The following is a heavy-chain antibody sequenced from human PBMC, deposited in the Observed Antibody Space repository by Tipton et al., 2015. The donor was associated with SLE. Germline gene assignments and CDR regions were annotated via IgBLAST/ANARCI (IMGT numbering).Heavy chain of an antibody. V-gene: IGHV4-39*01. CDR3: ARQGRDGPFDAFDI. Sequence: TLSLTCTVSGGSISSSSYFWGWLRQPPGKGLEWIGSIYYSGSTYYNPSLKSRVTISVDTSKNQFSLKLSSVTAADAAVYYCARQGRDGPFDAFDIWGQGTMVTVSS. CDR2: IYYSGST. CDR1: GGSISSSSYF. J-gene: IGHJ3*02. D-gene: IGHD5-24*01.